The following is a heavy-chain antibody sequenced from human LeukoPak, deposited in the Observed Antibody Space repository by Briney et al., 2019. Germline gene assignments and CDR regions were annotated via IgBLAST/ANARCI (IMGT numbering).Heavy chain of an antibody. V-gene: IGHV1-2*02. D-gene: IGHD3-16*01. J-gene: IGHJ4*02. CDR1: GYTFTGYY. Sequence: ASVNVSCKASGYTFTGYYMHGARQAPGQGREWMGCINPNSGRTSYAQKFQGRVTMIRDTSLSKAYMQLRRLRSDPTAVYYCARDWGLKFDYWGQGTLVRVSS. CDR3: ARDWGLKFDY. CDR2: INPNSGRT.